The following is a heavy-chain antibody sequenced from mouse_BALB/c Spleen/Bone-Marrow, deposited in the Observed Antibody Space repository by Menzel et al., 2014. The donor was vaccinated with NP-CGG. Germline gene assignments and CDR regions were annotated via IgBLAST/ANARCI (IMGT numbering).Heavy chain of an antibody. CDR2: IDPANGNT. Sequence: EVMLVESGAELVKPGASAKLSCTAPGFNIKDTYMHWVKQRPEQGLEWIGRIDPANGNTKYDPKFQGKASITADTSSNTAYLQLSSLTSEDTAVYYCASYVYGYYFDYWGQGTTLTVSS. CDR1: GFNIKDTY. V-gene: IGHV14-3*02. CDR3: ASYVYGYYFDY. J-gene: IGHJ2*01. D-gene: IGHD2-2*01.